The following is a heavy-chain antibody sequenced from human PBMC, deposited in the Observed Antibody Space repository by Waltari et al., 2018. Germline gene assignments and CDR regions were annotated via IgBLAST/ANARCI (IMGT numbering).Heavy chain of an antibody. CDR2: MSGCGGST. J-gene: IGHJ6*02. V-gene: IGHV3-23*04. Sequence: EVQLVESGGGLVQPGGSLRLSCEASGFTFGRSAMTWVRQVPGKGLEWLSAMSGCGGSTYYADSVQGRFIISRDPSKNTLFLQLNSLRVEDTAVYFCAKTLSDPSVGGLDVWGQGTPVTVSS. D-gene: IGHD1-26*01. CDR3: AKTLSDPSVGGLDV. CDR1: GFTFGRSA.